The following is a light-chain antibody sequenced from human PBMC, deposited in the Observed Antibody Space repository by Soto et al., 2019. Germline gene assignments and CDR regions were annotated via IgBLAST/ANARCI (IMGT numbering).Light chain of an antibody. V-gene: IGLV1-47*02. CDR1: SSSVGSNY. Sequence: QSVVTQPPSASGTPGQKVTITCTGSSSSVGSNYVYWYQHLPGTAPKLVIFSDNERLSGVPERFSGSKSGTSASLAISGLRSEDEADYYCSTWDDSLSGYVFGTGTKLTVL. CDR3: STWDDSLSGYV. J-gene: IGLJ1*01. CDR2: SDN.